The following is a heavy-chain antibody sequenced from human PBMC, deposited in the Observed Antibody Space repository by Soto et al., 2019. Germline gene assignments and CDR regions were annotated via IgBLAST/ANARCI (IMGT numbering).Heavy chain of an antibody. D-gene: IGHD4-17*01. Sequence: QLQLQESGPGLVKPSETLSLTCTVSGGSISSSGYYWGWIRQPPGKGLGWIGDIYYSGSTYYNPSLKSRVTISVDTSKNHFSLKLSSVTAADTAVYYCARHHLWVKGGDYDAGGYYFDYWGQGTLVTVSS. CDR1: GGSISSSGYY. V-gene: IGHV4-39*01. J-gene: IGHJ4*02. CDR2: IYYSGST. CDR3: ARHHLWVKGGDYDAGGYYFDY.